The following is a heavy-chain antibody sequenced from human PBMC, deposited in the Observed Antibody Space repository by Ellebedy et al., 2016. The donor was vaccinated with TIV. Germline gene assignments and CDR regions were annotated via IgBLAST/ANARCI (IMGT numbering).Heavy chain of an antibody. J-gene: IGHJ4*02. CDR1: GFTINNYA. Sequence: GESLKISXAASGFTINNYAMTWVRQAPGKGLEWVSLFIGSGGSTFYADSVKGRFTISRDNSKNTLYLQMNSLRAEDTAVYYCVTYNRREFEYWGQGTLVTVSS. D-gene: IGHD1-1*01. CDR3: VTYNRREFEY. CDR2: FIGSGGST. V-gene: IGHV3-23*01.